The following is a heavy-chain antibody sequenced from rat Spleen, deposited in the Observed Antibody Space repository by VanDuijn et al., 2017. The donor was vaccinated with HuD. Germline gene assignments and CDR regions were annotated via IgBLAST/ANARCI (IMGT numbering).Heavy chain of an antibody. CDR2: ISYDGSST. J-gene: IGHJ2*01. Sequence: EVQLVESDGGLVQPGRSLKLSCAASGFTFSDYYMAWVRQAPTKGLEWVATISYDGSSTYYRDSVKGRFTISRDNAKSTLYLQMDSLRSEDTATYYCARLPGYNYWYFDFWGQGVMVTVSS. CDR1: GFTFSDYY. D-gene: IGHD1-4*01. V-gene: IGHV5-29*01. CDR3: ARLPGYNYWYFDF.